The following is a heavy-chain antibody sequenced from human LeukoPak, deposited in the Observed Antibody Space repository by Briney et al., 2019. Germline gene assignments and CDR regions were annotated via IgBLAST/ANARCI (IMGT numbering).Heavy chain of an antibody. CDR3: ARDLDELGDDAFDI. D-gene: IGHD3/OR15-3a*01. CDR1: GGTFSSYA. V-gene: IGHV1-69*13. CDR2: IIPIFGTA. Sequence: ASVKVSCKASGGTFSSYAISWVRQAPGQGLEWMGGIIPIFGTANYAQKFQGRVTITADESTSTAYMELSSLRSEDTAVYYCARDLDELGDDAFDIWGQGTMVTVSS. J-gene: IGHJ3*02.